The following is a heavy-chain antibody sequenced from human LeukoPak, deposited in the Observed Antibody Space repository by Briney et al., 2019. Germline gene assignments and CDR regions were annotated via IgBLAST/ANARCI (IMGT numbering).Heavy chain of an antibody. CDR1: GYTFTSHG. CDR2: ISAYNGNT. J-gene: IGHJ4*02. Sequence: ASVKVSCKASGYTFTSHGISWVRQAPGQGLEWMGWISAYNGNTNYAQKLQGRVTMTTDTSTSTAYMELRSLRSDDTAVYYCARVGSSADRYYFDYWGQGTLVTVSS. D-gene: IGHD6-25*01. V-gene: IGHV1-18*01. CDR3: ARVGSSADRYYFDY.